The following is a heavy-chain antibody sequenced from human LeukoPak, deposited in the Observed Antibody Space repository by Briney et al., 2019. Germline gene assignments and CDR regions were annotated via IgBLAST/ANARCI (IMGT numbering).Heavy chain of an antibody. D-gene: IGHD3-9*01. V-gene: IGHV5-10-1*01. Sequence: GESLKISCKGSGYSFTSYWISWVRQMPGKGLEWMGRIDPSDSYTNYSPSFQGHVTISADKSISTAYLQWSSLKASDTAMYYCAGGYYDILTGYHPFDYWGQGTLVTVSS. J-gene: IGHJ4*02. CDR1: GYSFTSYW. CDR3: AGGYYDILTGYHPFDY. CDR2: IDPSDSYT.